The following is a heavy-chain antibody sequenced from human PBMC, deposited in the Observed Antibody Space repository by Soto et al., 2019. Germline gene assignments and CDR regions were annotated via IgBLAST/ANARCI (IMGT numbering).Heavy chain of an antibody. CDR1: GFTFSNYW. Sequence: AQLVESGGGLVQPGGSLRLSCAASGFTFSNYWMHWVRQVPGQWPVWVSRLNRDGSRTDYADSVRGRFTIFRDNARNTLYLQMNSLRAEDTAMYYCARDLGGAGSYWGQGTLVTVSS. V-gene: IGHV3-74*01. D-gene: IGHD3-10*01. CDR3: ARDLGGAGSY. J-gene: IGHJ4*02. CDR2: LNRDGSRT.